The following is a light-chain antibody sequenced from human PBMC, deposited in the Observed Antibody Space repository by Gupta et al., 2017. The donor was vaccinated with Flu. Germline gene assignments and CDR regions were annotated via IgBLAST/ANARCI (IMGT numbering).Light chain of an antibody. CDR1: QFISTY. J-gene: IGKJ4*02. V-gene: IGKV1-39*01. CDR3: QQSYRTLQRT. Sequence: IQMTQSPSSLSASVGDRVTITCRASQFISTYVNWYQQTPGKAPKLLIFAASNLQGGVTSRMRGSGSGTDYTRTINNLQPEDLGTYYCQQSYRTLQRTFGGGTKVEIK. CDR2: AAS.